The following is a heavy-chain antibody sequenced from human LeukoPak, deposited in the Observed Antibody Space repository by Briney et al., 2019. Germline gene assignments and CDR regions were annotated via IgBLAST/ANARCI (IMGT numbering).Heavy chain of an antibody. J-gene: IGHJ3*02. CDR2: IYNDGST. D-gene: IGHD2/OR15-2a*01. Sequence: GGSLRLSCAASGFTFSNAWMSWVRQAPGKGLEWVSIIYNDGSTYYADSMKGRFTISRDNSKNTLYLQVNSLRAEDTAMYYCARNFLFAFDIWGQGTMVTVSS. V-gene: IGHV3-53*01. CDR3: ARNFLFAFDI. CDR1: GFTFSNAW.